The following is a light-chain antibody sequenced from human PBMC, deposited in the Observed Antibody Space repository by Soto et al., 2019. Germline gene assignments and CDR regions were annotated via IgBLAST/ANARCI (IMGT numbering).Light chain of an antibody. CDR3: QQYGSSFT. Sequence: EIVLTQSPGTLSLSPGERATLSCRASQSVSSSYLAWYQQKPGQAPRLLIYGASSRATGIPDRFSGSGSGTDFTLTIRRLEPEDFAVYYCQQYGSSFTFGPGTKVDI. V-gene: IGKV3-20*01. CDR1: QSVSSSY. J-gene: IGKJ3*01. CDR2: GAS.